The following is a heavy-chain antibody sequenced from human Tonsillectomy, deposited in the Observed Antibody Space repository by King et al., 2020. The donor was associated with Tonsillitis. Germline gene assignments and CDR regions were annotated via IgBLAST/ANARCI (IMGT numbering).Heavy chain of an antibody. CDR1: GFTFSNFG. Sequence: QLVQSGGGVVQPGRSLRLSCAASGFTFSNFGMHWVRQAPGKGLEWVAVTSYDGNNKYYADSVKGRFTISRDNSKNTQYLQMNSLRAEDTAVYYCAKSAYYDILYGMDVWGQGTTVTVS. CDR2: TSYDGNNK. V-gene: IGHV3-30*18. J-gene: IGHJ6*02. D-gene: IGHD3-9*01. CDR3: AKSAYYDILYGMDV.